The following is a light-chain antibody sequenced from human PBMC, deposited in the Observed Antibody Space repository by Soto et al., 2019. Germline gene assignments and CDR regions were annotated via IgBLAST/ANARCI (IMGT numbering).Light chain of an antibody. Sequence: NFMLTQPHSVSESPGKTLTISCTRSSGSIASYYVQWYQQRPGRAPTTVIYEDDDRPSGVPDRFSGSIDSSSNSASLTISGLKTEDEADYYCLSYDSSNFVFGTGTKVT. CDR2: EDD. J-gene: IGLJ1*01. CDR3: LSYDSSNFV. V-gene: IGLV6-57*04. CDR1: SGSIASYY.